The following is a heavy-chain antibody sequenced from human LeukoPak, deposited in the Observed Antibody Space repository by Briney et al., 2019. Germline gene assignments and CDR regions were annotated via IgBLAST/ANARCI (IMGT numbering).Heavy chain of an antibody. CDR2: ISGDGGTT. Sequence: GGSLRLSCAASGFTFDDYAMHWVRQAPGKGLERVSLISGDGGTTYYADSVKGRFTISRDNRKKSLYLQMNSLRTEDTALYYCAKDIGGLNYCGQGTLVTVSS. J-gene: IGHJ4*02. CDR1: GFTFDDYA. V-gene: IGHV3-43*02. D-gene: IGHD6-25*01. CDR3: AKDIGGLNY.